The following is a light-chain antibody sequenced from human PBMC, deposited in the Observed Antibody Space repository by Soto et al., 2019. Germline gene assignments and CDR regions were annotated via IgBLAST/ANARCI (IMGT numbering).Light chain of an antibody. J-gene: IGKJ3*01. CDR2: WAS. Sequence: DIVMTQSPDSLAVSLGERATIDCKSSQSVFYSSSNKNYLAWYQQKPGQPPKLLISWASTRESGVPDRFSGSGSGTDFTLTISSLQAEDVGVYYCQQYYSTPLTFGPGTKVDIK. V-gene: IGKV4-1*01. CDR3: QQYYSTPLT. CDR1: QSVFYSSSNKNY.